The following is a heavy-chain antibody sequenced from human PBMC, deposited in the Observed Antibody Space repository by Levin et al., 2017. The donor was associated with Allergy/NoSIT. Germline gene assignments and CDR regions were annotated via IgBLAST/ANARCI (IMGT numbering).Heavy chain of an antibody. D-gene: IGHD3-9*01. V-gene: IGHV4-59*01. CDR3: ARGRFDWLVGTGYQYGMDV. CDR2: IYYSGST. J-gene: IGHJ6*02. Sequence: PGGSLRLSCTVSGGSISSYYWSWIRQPPGKGLEWIGYIYYSGSTNYNPSLKSRVTISVDTSKNQFSLKLSSVTAADTAVYYCARGRFDWLVGTGYQYGMDVWGQGTTVTVSS. CDR1: GGSISSYY.